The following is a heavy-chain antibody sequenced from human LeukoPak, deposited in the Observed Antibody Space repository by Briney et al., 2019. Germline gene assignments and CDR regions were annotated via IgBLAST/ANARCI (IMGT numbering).Heavy chain of an antibody. CDR2: ISHSGST. Sequence: PSETLSLTCAVYGGSFSGYYWSWIRQPPGKGLEWIGEISHSGSTNYNPSLKSRVTISVDTSKNQFSLKLSSVTAADTAVYYCARVSSSWYVDYWGQGTLVTVSS. D-gene: IGHD6-13*01. CDR3: ARVSSSWYVDY. J-gene: IGHJ4*02. CDR1: GGSFSGYY. V-gene: IGHV4-34*01.